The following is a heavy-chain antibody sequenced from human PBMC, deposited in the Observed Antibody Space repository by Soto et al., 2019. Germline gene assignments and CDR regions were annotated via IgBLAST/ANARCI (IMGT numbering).Heavy chain of an antibody. D-gene: IGHD5-18*01. V-gene: IGHV3-53*01. CDR2: IYSGGST. J-gene: IGHJ6*03. Sequence: GGSLRLSCAASGFTVSSNYMSWVRQAPGKGLEWVSVIYSGGSTYYADTVKGRFTISIDNSKNTLYLHMNSLRAVDTAVYNCARVKVSCYGCPIYYYYMDVWGKGTMVTVSS. CDR1: GFTVSSNY. CDR3: ARVKVSCYGCPIYYYYMDV.